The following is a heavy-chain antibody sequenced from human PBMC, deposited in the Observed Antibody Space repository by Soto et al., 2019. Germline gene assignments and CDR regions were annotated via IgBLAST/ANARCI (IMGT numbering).Heavy chain of an antibody. CDR1: GFTFNSYA. CDR3: ARAYDYGDYLFGY. CDR2: ISSNGGST. J-gene: IGHJ4*02. Sequence: EVQLVESGGGLVQPGGSLRLSCAASGFTFNSYAMHWVRQAPGKGLEYVSAISSNGGSTYYANSVKGRFTISRDNSKNTLYLQMGSLRAEDMAVYYCARAYDYGDYLFGYWGQGTLVTVSS. V-gene: IGHV3-64*01. D-gene: IGHD4-17*01.